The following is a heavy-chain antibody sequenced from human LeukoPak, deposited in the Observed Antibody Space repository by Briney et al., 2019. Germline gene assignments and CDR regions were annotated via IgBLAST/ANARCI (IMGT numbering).Heavy chain of an antibody. CDR1: GGTFSSYA. Sequence: ASVKVSCKASGGTFSSYAISWVRQAPGQGLEWMGGIIPIFGTANYAQKFQGRVTITADESTSTAYMELSSLRSEDTAVYYCARDRGGLLRYFGWFLDYWGQGTLVTVSS. CDR2: IIPIFGTA. J-gene: IGHJ4*02. D-gene: IGHD3-9*01. CDR3: ARDRGGLLRYFGWFLDY. V-gene: IGHV1-69*13.